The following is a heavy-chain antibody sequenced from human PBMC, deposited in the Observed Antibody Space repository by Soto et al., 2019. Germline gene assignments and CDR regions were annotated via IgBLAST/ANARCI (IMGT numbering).Heavy chain of an antibody. J-gene: IGHJ4*02. D-gene: IGHD2-21*02. V-gene: IGHV3-23*01. CDR1: GFTFNTYG. CDR2: VSGSGGGT. CDR3: ARIGPYCGGDCYPDFDF. Sequence: EVQLLESGGGLVQPGGSLTLSCAASGFTFNTYGMTWVRQAPGKGLEWISTVSGSGGGTYYADSVKGRFTISRVNSKNTMYLQMSNLRAEDTAVYFRARIGPYCGGDCYPDFDFWGLGTPVTVSS.